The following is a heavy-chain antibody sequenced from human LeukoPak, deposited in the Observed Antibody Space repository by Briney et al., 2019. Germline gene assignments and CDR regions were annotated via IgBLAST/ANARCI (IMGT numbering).Heavy chain of an antibody. CDR2: IYYSGST. V-gene: IGHV4-61*01. Sequence: PSETLSLTCTVSGGSVSSGSYYWSWIRQPPGKGLEWIGYIYYSGSTNYNPSLKSRVTISVDTSKNQFSLKLSSVTAADTAVYYCARGTPVVPAADPTLNWFDPWGQGTLVTVSS. J-gene: IGHJ5*02. CDR1: GGSVSSGSYY. D-gene: IGHD2-2*01. CDR3: ARGTPVVPAADPTLNWFDP.